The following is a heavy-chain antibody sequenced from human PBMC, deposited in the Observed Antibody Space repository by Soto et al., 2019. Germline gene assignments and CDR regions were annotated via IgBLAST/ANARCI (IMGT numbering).Heavy chain of an antibody. V-gene: IGHV1-8*01. D-gene: IGHD1-26*01. J-gene: IGHJ4*02. CDR2: INPNTGHS. CDR1: GSALKSYD. Sequence: ASVKVSCKASGSALKSYDGHWVRQAAGQGLEWLGWINPNTGHSVPSWKFQGRVSLTTNGSVSTTFMELTSLRSDDTAVYYCARGLGLYYFYYWGQGTLVTVSS. CDR3: ARGLGLYYFYY.